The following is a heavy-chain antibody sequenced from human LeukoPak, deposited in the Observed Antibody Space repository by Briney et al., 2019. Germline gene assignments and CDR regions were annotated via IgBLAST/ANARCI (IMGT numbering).Heavy chain of an antibody. J-gene: IGHJ4*02. Sequence: GGSLRLSCAASGFTFSSYGMHWVRQAPGKGLDWVAFIRYDGSNKYYADSVKGRFTISRDNSKNTLYLQMNSLRAEDTAVYYCAKWYSSSWLFDYWGQGTLVTVSS. D-gene: IGHD6-13*01. CDR1: GFTFSSYG. V-gene: IGHV3-30*02. CDR2: IRYDGSNK. CDR3: AKWYSSSWLFDY.